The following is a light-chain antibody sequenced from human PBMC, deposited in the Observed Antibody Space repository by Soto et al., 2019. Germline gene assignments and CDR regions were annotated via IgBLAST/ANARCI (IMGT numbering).Light chain of an antibody. CDR1: QSVSSSY. V-gene: IGKV3-20*01. J-gene: IGKJ1*01. Sequence: EIVLTQSPGTLSLSPGDRATLSCRASQSVSSSYLAWYQQKPGQPPRLVMYATSSRATGIPARFSGSGSGTDFTLTISRLEPEDFAVYYCQQYGSSSWTFGQGTKVDIK. CDR2: ATS. CDR3: QQYGSSSWT.